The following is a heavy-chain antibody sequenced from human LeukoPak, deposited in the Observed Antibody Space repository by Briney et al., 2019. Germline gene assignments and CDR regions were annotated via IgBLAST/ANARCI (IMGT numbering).Heavy chain of an antibody. CDR2: ICYSGST. CDR3: ARSVYIVVEYYFDC. CDR1: GGSISSSSYC. Sequence: SETLPLTCTVSGGSISSSSYCWGWIRQPPGKGLEWIGTICYSGSTFYNPSLKSRVTISVDTSKNQFSLRLSSVTAADTAVYYCARSVYIVVEYYFDCWGQGALVTVSS. J-gene: IGHJ4*02. D-gene: IGHD2-15*01. V-gene: IGHV4-39*01.